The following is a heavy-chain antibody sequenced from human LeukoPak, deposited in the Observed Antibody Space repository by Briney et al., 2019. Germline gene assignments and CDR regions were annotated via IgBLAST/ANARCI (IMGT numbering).Heavy chain of an antibody. D-gene: IGHD3-22*01. CDR2: IYYSGST. CDR1: GGSISSYY. CDR3: ATTPYYYDPSGIDY. J-gene: IGHJ4*02. V-gene: IGHV4-59*12. Sequence: SETLSLTCTVSGGSISSYYWSWIRQPPGKGLXXXGXIYYSGSTNYNPSLXSRVTTSVDTSKNQFSLKLSSVTAADTAVYYCATTPYYYDPSGIDYWGQGTLVTVSS.